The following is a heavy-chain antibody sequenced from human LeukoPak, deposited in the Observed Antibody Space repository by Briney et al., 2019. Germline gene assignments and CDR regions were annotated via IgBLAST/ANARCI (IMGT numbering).Heavy chain of an antibody. J-gene: IGHJ4*02. V-gene: IGHV3-23*01. CDR3: AKGWAQYYFDS. CDR2: IIESGEST. CDR1: GFTFKNYA. Sequence: GGSLRLSCAASGFTFKNYAMYWVRQAPGKGLEWVSAIIESGESTYYTDSVKGRFTISRDNSKNTLYLQMNSLRAEDTAFYYCAKGWAQYYFDSWGQGPLVTVSS. D-gene: IGHD3-16*01.